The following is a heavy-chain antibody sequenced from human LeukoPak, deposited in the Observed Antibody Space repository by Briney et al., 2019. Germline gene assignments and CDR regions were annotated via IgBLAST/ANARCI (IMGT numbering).Heavy chain of an antibody. J-gene: IGHJ6*02. V-gene: IGHV4-59*01. CDR1: GGSISSYY. CDR2: IYYSGST. D-gene: IGHD1-14*01. Sequence: SETLSLTCTVSGGSISSYYWSWIRQPPGKGLEWIGYIYYSGSTNYNPSLKSRVTISVDTSKNQFSLKLSSVTAADTAVYYCASSEEDSYYYYGMDVWGQGTTVTVS. CDR3: ASSEEDSYYYYGMDV.